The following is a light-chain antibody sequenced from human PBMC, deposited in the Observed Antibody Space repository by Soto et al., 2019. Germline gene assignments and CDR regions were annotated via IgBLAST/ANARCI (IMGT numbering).Light chain of an antibody. J-gene: IGKJ5*01. CDR3: QQYENLPT. CDR1: QDINKN. CDR2: DAS. Sequence: IQMTQSPSSLSASVGDRVTITCQASQDINKNLIWYQQKPGKAPKLLIYDASNLEAGVPSRFRGSGSGTDFTFTISRLQPEDIATYYCQQYENLPTFGQGTRLEIK. V-gene: IGKV1-33*01.